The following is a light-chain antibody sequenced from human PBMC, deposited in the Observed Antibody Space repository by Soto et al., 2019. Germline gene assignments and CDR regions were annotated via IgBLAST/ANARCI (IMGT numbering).Light chain of an antibody. V-gene: IGKV1-33*01. CDR2: DAS. Sequence: DIQMTQSPSSLSASVGDRVTSTCQASQDISNNLHWYQVKPGKAPKLLIYDASNLETGVPSRFSGSGSGTDFTFTINRLEPEDVATYYCQQYYDLPRTFGQWTKL. J-gene: IGKJ2*01. CDR1: QDISNN. CDR3: QQYYDLPRT.